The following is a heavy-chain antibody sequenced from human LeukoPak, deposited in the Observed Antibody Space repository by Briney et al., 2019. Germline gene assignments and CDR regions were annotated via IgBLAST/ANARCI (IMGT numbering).Heavy chain of an antibody. D-gene: IGHD3-10*01. CDR1: GFTFSNAW. CDR3: TRGHPRITIQMRELGNYFDY. Sequence: GGSLRLSCAASGFTFSNAWMSWVRQAPGKGLEWVGRIKSKTDGGTTDYAAPVKGRFTISRDDSKNTLYLQMNSLKTEDTAVYYCTRGHPRITIQMRELGNYFDYWGQGTLVTVSS. J-gene: IGHJ4*02. V-gene: IGHV3-15*01. CDR2: IKSKTDGGTT.